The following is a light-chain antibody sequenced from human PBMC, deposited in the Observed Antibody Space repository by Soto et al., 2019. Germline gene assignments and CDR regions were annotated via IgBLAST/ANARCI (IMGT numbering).Light chain of an antibody. CDR3: CSYAGSSDV. J-gene: IGLJ1*01. CDR1: SSDIGGYDL. Sequence: QSALTQPASVSGSPGQSITTSCTGTSSDIGGYDLVSWYQQHPGKAPKLIIYEVSKRPSGFSPRFSGSKSGNTASLTISGLQAEDEADYYCCSYAGSSDVFGPGTKVTVL. CDR2: EVS. V-gene: IGLV2-23*02.